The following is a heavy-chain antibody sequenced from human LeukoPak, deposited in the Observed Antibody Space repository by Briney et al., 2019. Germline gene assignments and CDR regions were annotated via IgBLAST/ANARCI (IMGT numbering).Heavy chain of an antibody. CDR1: GFTFSNAW. J-gene: IGHJ4*02. CDR2: IKSETDGGTT. D-gene: IGHD2-15*01. CDR3: AIGATLHF. V-gene: IGHV3-15*01. Sequence: NSGGSLRLSCAASGFTFSNAWMTWVRQAPGKGLEWVGRIKSETDGGTTDYAAPVKGRFTISRDDSKNTLYLQMNSLKTEDTAVYYCAIGATLHFWGQGTLVTVSS.